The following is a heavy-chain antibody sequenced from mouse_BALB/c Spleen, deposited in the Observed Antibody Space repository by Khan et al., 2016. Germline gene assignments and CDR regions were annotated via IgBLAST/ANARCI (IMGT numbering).Heavy chain of an antibody. V-gene: IGHV3-2*02. Sequence: EVKLLESGPGLVKPSQSLSLTCTVTGYSITSDYAWNWIRQFPGNKLEWMGYISYSGSTSYNPSLKSRISITRDTSKNQFFLQLNSVTTEDTATYYCARTLEGAMDYWGQGTSVTVSS. CDR3: ARTLEGAMDY. CDR1: GYSITSDYA. CDR2: ISYSGST. D-gene: IGHD6-1*01. J-gene: IGHJ4*01.